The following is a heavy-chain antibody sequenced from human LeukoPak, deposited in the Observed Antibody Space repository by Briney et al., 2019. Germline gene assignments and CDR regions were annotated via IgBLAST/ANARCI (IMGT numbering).Heavy chain of an antibody. V-gene: IGHV4-34*01. CDR2: INHSGST. CDR1: GGSFSGYY. Sequence: SETLSLTCAVYGGSFSGYYWSWIRQPPGKGLEWIGEINHSGSTNYNPSLKSRVTISVDTSKNQFSLKLSSVTAADTAVYYCVRPSGSGSYYDAFDIWGQGTTVTVSS. CDR3: VRPSGSGSYYDAFDI. J-gene: IGHJ3*02. D-gene: IGHD3-10*01.